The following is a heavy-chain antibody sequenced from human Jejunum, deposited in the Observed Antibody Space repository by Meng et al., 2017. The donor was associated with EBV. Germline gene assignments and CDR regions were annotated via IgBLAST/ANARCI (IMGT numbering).Heavy chain of an antibody. D-gene: IGHD2-2*01. CDR2: IKRKTDGGTT. CDR1: GFTFRNAW. CDR3: FTDRTASPIDH. J-gene: IGHJ4*02. V-gene: IGHV3-15*01. Sequence: EVQLVESGGGLVKPGGSLGLSWAASGFTFRNAWMSWVRQTPGKGMDWVGRIKRKTDGGTTDYAAPVKGRFTISRDDSKNTLYLQMNSLETEDTAVYYCFTDRTASPIDHWGQGTRVTVSS.